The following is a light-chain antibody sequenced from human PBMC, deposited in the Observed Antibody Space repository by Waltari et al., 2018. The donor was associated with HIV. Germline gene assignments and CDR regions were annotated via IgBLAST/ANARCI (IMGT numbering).Light chain of an antibody. CDR1: QTVTNK. J-gene: IGKJ3*01. CDR2: DAS. V-gene: IGKV1-39*01. CDR3: QQSFSSPLT. Sequence: DIQMTQSPSSLSASVGDSVTITCRASQTVTNKVNWYQQKPGKAPQVLIYDASTLQSGVPSRFRGGGSWTDFTLTITSLQLDDFATYFCQQSFSSPLTFGPGTKVDI.